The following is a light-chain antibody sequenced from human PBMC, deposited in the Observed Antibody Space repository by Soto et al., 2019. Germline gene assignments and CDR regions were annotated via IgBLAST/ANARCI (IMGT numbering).Light chain of an antibody. CDR2: EVS. CDR1: SNDVGGYNY. CDR3: SSYTRSSTPYV. V-gene: IGLV2-14*01. J-gene: IGLJ1*01. Sequence: QSALTQPASVSGSPGQSITISCTGTSNDVGGYNYVSWYQQHPGKAPKLMIYEVSNRPSRVSNRFSGSKSGNTASLTISGLQAEDEADYYCSSYTRSSTPYVYGTGTKLTVL.